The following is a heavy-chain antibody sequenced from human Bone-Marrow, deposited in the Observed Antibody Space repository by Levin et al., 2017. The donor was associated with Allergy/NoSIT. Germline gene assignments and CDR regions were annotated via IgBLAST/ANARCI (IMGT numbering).Heavy chain of an antibody. Sequence: ASVKVSCKASGYIFTGYYIHWVRQAPGQGLEWMGWINPASGAVNYAQKFLGRVTMTRDTSISTAYMELSRVTSDDTAVYYCASADCRSTACYPLWGQGTLVTVSS. J-gene: IGHJ4*02. CDR2: INPASGAV. CDR1: GYIFTGYY. V-gene: IGHV1-2*02. CDR3: ASADCRSTACYPL. D-gene: IGHD2-2*01.